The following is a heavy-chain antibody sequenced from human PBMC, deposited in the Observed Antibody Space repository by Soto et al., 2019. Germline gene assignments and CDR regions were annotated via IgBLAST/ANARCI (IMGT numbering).Heavy chain of an antibody. CDR3: ARTGAGLVTYSGYDRPYYYYYGMDV. Sequence: ASVEVSCKASGYAFTGYYMHWVRQAPGQGLEWMGWINPNSGGTNYAQKFQGWVTMTRDTSISTAYMELSRLRSDDTAVYYCARTGAGLVTYSGYDRPYYYYYGMDVWGQGTTVTVSS. D-gene: IGHD5-12*01. CDR2: INPNSGGT. CDR1: GYAFTGYY. V-gene: IGHV1-2*04. J-gene: IGHJ6*02.